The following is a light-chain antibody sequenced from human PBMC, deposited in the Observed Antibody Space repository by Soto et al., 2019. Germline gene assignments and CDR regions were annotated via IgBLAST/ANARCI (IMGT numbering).Light chain of an antibody. J-gene: IGKJ1*01. CDR3: QQYNGYSTWT. CDR2: AAS. CDR1: QSISNH. Sequence: IQMTQSPSSLSASVEDRVIITCRASQSISNHLNWYQQKPGKAPKLLIFAASSLQSGVPSRFSGSRSGTEFTLTISSLQSDDFATYYGQQYNGYSTWTFGQGTKVDIK. V-gene: IGKV1-39*01.